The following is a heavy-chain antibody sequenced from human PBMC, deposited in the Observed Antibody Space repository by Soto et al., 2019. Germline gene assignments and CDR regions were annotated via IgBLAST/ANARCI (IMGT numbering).Heavy chain of an antibody. CDR1: GYTFRTYY. CDR3: ARALSGSYSHFDH. J-gene: IGHJ4*02. V-gene: IGHV1-46*01. Sequence: GASGKVSCKTSGYTFRTYYMHWVRQAPGQGVEWMGMVNPNGGSTIYAQKFRGRVTMTPDTSTSTVYMELSSLTSDDRAVYYCARALSGSYSHFDHWGQGTLVTVSS. D-gene: IGHD3-10*01. CDR2: VNPNGGST.